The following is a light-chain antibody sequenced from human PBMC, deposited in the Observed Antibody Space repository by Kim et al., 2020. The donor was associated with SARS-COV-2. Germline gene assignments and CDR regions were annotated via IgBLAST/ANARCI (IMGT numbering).Light chain of an antibody. J-gene: IGKJ1*01. Sequence: VSPGEKATLSCKASQSFGDSLAWYQQKPGEAPSLLIYAASTRATGIPARFSGSGSGTEFTLTINSLQSEDFAVYYCQQYNNWPRTFGQGTKVDIK. V-gene: IGKV3-15*01. CDR3: QQYNNWPRT. CDR1: QSFGDS. CDR2: AAS.